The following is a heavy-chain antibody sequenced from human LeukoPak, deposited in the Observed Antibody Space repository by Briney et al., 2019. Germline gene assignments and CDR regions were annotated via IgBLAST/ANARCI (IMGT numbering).Heavy chain of an antibody. J-gene: IGHJ4*02. D-gene: IGHD6-13*01. CDR3: ARDPRTAGSLQTFY. V-gene: IGHV3-74*01. Sequence: GRALRLSCAASGFTFSNHYMHWVRQAPGKGLVSFSRIDPNGRYTSYADSVKGRFTISRDNAKNTLYLQMNSLRAEDTAVYYCARDPRTAGSLQTFYWGQGTLVTVSS. CDR2: IDPNGRYT. CDR1: GFTFSNHY.